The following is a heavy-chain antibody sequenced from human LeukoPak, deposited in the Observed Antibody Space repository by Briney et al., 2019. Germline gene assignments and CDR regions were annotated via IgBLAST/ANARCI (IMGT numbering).Heavy chain of an antibody. V-gene: IGHV1-2*02. J-gene: IGHJ5*02. D-gene: IGHD5-12*01. CDR3: ARDEGIYPTSWFDP. CDR1: GYTFTGYY. Sequence: GASVKVSCKASGYTFTGYYMHWVRQDPGQGLEWMGWINPNSGGTNYAQKFQGRVTMTRDTSISTAYMELSRLRSDDTAVYYCARDEGIYPTSWFDPWGQGTLVTVSS. CDR2: INPNSGGT.